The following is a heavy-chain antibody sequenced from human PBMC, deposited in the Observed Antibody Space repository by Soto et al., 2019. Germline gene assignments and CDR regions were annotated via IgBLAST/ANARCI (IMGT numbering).Heavy chain of an antibody. D-gene: IGHD3-16*01. Sequence: SETLSLTCTVSGGSISSGGYYWSWIRQHPGKGLEWIGYIYYSGSTYYNPSLKSRVTISVDTSKNQFSLKLSSVTAADTAVYYCARGLKMMGNNWFDPWGQGTLVTVSS. CDR1: GGSISSGGYY. J-gene: IGHJ5*02. CDR3: ARGLKMMGNNWFDP. CDR2: IYYSGST. V-gene: IGHV4-31*03.